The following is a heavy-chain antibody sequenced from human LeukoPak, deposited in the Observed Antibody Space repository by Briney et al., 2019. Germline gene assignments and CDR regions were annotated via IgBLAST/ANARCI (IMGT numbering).Heavy chain of an antibody. Sequence: GGSLRLSCVASGFTFGKYWMSWVRQAPGKGLEWVANIKLDGSEKNYVDSVKGRFTISRDNTKNSLYLQMYSLRVEDTAVFYCARDQYDTWSRRGNFDSWGQGTPVIVSS. CDR1: GFTFGKYW. CDR3: ARDQYDTWSRRGNFDS. J-gene: IGHJ4*02. D-gene: IGHD3-3*01. CDR2: IKLDGSEK. V-gene: IGHV3-7*03.